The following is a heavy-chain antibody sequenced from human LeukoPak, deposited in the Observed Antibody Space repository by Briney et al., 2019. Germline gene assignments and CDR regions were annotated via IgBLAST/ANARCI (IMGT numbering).Heavy chain of an antibody. CDR1: GFTFGDYA. D-gene: IGHD2-15*01. J-gene: IGHJ3*02. CDR3: AREADCRGGSCYRGAFDI. V-gene: IGHV3-33*01. Sequence: GGSLRLSCTASGFTFGDYAMDWVRQAPGKGLEWVAVIWYDGSNKYYADSVKGRFTISRDTSKNTLFLQMDSLRVEDTAVYYCAREADCRGGSCYRGAFDIWGQGTMVTVSS. CDR2: IWYDGSNK.